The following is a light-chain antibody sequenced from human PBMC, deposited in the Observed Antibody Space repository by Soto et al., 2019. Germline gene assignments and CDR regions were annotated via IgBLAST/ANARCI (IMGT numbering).Light chain of an antibody. J-gene: IGLJ1*01. Sequence: QSALTQPASVSGSPGQSIAISCTGTSSDVGGYNYVSWYQQHPGKAPKLMIYDVSNRPSGVSNRFSGSTSGNTASLTISGLQAVDEADYYCSSYTSSSTYVFGTGTKLTVL. CDR3: SSYTSSSTYV. V-gene: IGLV2-14*01. CDR2: DVS. CDR1: SSDVGGYNY.